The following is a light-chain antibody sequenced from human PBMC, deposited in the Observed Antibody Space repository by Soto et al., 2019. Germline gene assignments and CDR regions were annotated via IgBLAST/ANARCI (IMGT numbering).Light chain of an antibody. V-gene: IGLV2-18*02. J-gene: IGLJ7*01. CDR1: SSDVGTYDC. CDR2: NVN. Sequence: QSALIQPPSVSGSPGQSVAISCTGTSSDVGTYDCVSWYQHHPGTVPKPMIYNVNSRPSGVPDRFSGSNTGSAASMTMSGLQAEDEADYYCCSSTSSATWVFGGGTQLTVL. CDR3: CSSTSSATWV.